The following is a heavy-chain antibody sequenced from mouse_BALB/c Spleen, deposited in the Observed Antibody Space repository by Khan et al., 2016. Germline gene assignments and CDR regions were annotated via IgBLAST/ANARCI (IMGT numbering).Heavy chain of an antibody. CDR2: ISYSGST. J-gene: IGHJ2*01. CDR1: GYSITSGYG. CDR3: AITARIKY. D-gene: IGHD1-2*01. Sequence: EVKLLESGPGLVKPSQSLSLTCTVTGYSITSGYGWNWIRQFPGNKLEWMGYISYSGSTNYNPSLKSRISITRDTSKNQFFLQLNSVTTEDTATYYCAITARIKYWGQGTTLTVSS. V-gene: IGHV3-2*02.